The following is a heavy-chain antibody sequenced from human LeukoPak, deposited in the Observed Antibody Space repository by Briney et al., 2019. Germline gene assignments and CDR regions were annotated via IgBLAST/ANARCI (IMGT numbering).Heavy chain of an antibody. D-gene: IGHD3-9*01. Sequence: PGGSLRLSCAASGFTFSSHSMNWVRQAPGKGLEWVSSISSSSSYIYYADSVKGRFTISRDNAKNSLYLQMNSLRAEDTAVYYCARGGDYYDILTGYYNQGAFDIWGQGTMVTVSS. J-gene: IGHJ3*02. V-gene: IGHV3-21*01. CDR2: ISSSSSYI. CDR1: GFTFSSHS. CDR3: ARGGDYYDILTGYYNQGAFDI.